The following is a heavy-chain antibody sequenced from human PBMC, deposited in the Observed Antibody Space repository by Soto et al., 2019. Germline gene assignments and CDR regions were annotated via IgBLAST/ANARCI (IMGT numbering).Heavy chain of an antibody. CDR3: AREGYCSGGSCYPRRGFDP. J-gene: IGHJ5*02. Sequence: ASVKVSCKASGYTFTSYDINWVRQATGQGLEWMGWMNPNSGNTGYAQKFQGRVTMTRNTSISTAYMELSSLRSEDTAVYYCAREGYCSGGSCYPRRGFDPWGQGTLVTVSS. D-gene: IGHD2-15*01. CDR1: GYTFTSYD. CDR2: MNPNSGNT. V-gene: IGHV1-8*01.